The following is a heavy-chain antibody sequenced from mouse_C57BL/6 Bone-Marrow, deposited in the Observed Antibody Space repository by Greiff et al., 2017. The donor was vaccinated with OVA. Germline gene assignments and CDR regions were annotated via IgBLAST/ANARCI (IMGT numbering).Heavy chain of an antibody. V-gene: IGHV1-81*01. CDR1: GYTFTSYG. D-gene: IGHD1-1*01. CDR2: IYPRSGNT. Sequence: QVQLKESGAELARPGASVKLSCKASGYTFTSYGISWVKQRTGQGLEWIGEIYPRSGNTYYNEKFKGKATLTADKSSSTAYMELRSLTSEDSAVYFCASQTVYYGSRAPRFAYWGQGTLVTVSA. J-gene: IGHJ3*01. CDR3: ASQTVYYGSRAPRFAY.